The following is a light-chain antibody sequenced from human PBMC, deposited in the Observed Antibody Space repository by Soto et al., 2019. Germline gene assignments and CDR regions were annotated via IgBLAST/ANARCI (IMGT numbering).Light chain of an antibody. CDR1: SSNIGSNY. V-gene: IGLV1-47*02. J-gene: IGLJ3*02. Sequence: QSALTQPPSMSASPGQMVTISCSGGSSNIGSNYVYWYQQFPGAAPRLLIYTNNKRSSGVPERFSGSKSGTSASLAISGLRSEDEADYYCAAWDDSLSGFWLFGGGTKLTVL. CDR2: TNN. CDR3: AAWDDSLSGFWL.